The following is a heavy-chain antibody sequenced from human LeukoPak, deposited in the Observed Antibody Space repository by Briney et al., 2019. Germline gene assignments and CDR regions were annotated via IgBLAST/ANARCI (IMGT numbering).Heavy chain of an antibody. D-gene: IGHD6-19*01. CDR1: GGSISSYY. CDR2: IYYSGST. J-gene: IGHJ5*02. Sequence: PSETLSLTCTVSGGSISSYYWSWIRQPPGKGLEWIGYIYYSGSTKYNPSLKGRVSISVDTSKNQFSLKLSSATAADTAVYYCASSKTNGVSSGWYAWFDPWGQGTLVTVSS. CDR3: ASSKTNGVSSGWYAWFDP. V-gene: IGHV4-59*01.